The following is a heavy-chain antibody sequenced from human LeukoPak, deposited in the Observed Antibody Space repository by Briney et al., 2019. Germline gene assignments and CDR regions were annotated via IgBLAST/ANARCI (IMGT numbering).Heavy chain of an antibody. CDR2: IYGGGST. Sequence: GGSLRLSRAASGFTVSSNYMSWVRQAPGKGLEWVSVIYGGGSTYYADSVKGRFTISRDNSKNTLYLQMNSLRAEDTAVYYCARAQLAAAGPNDYWGQGTLVTVSS. J-gene: IGHJ4*02. CDR3: ARAQLAAAGPNDY. V-gene: IGHV3-66*02. D-gene: IGHD6-13*01. CDR1: GFTVSSNY.